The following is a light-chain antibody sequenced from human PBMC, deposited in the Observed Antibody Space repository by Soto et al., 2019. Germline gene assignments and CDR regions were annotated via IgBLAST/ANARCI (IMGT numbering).Light chain of an antibody. J-gene: IGKJ4*01. CDR2: AAP. Sequence: DIHLTQSQSFLSASVGYRVTITCRASQGISSYLAWYQQRPGKAPKFLMYAAPTLQSGVPSRFSGSGSGTEFALTISSLQPEDFATYYCQQLKNYPLTFGGGTKVDI. CDR3: QQLKNYPLT. V-gene: IGKV1-9*01. CDR1: QGISSY.